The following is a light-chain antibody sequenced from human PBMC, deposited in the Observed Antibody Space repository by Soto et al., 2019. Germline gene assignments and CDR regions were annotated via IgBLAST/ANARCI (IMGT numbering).Light chain of an antibody. J-gene: IGKJ4*02. CDR1: QSINSF. CDR2: GAS. Sequence: EIVLTQSPCSLSLPPGEGATLSCRASQSINSFLAWYQQRRGQAPRLLIHGASNRATGLPDRFSGSGSGTDFTLTISSLQPEDIAIYYCQQYGDLPRTFGGGTKVDIK. V-gene: IGKV3-20*01. CDR3: QQYGDLPRT.